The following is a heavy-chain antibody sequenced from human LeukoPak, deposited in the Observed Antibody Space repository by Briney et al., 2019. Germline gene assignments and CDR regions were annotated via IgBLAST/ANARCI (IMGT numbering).Heavy chain of an antibody. D-gene: IGHD3-10*01. CDR1: GGSFSGYY. Sequence: SETLSLTCAVYGGSFSGYYWSWIRQPPGKGLEWIGEINHSGSTNYNPSLKSRVTISVDTSENQFSLKLSSVTAADTAVYYCARNYGSGSTHTRYFDYWGQGTLVTVSS. CDR3: ARNYGSGSTHTRYFDY. J-gene: IGHJ4*02. V-gene: IGHV4-34*01. CDR2: INHSGST.